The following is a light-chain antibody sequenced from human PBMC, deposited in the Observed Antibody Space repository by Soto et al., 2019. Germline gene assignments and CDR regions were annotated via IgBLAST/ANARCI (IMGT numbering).Light chain of an antibody. CDR2: DAS. V-gene: IGKV3-11*01. Sequence: IVLTHSPATLSLSPGEIAALSFRASQSVSSYLAWYQQKPGQAPRLLIYDASNRATGIPARFSGSGSGTDFTLTISSLEPEDFAVYYCQQRSNWPLTFGGGTKVDIK. CDR1: QSVSSY. J-gene: IGKJ4*01. CDR3: QQRSNWPLT.